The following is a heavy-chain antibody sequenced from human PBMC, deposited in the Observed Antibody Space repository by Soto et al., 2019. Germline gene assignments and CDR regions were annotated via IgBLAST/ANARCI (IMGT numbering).Heavy chain of an antibody. J-gene: IGHJ5*02. CDR2: INSSGST. Sequence: SETLSLTCTVSGGSFGSSAYYWGWIRRTPGKGLEWIGSINSSGSTFSNPSLKSRVTLSVDTSKNQFSLKLTSVTAADTALYYCSRRAPEGFDPWGQGTLVTVSS. CDR1: GGSFGSSAYY. CDR3: SRRAPEGFDP. V-gene: IGHV4-39*01.